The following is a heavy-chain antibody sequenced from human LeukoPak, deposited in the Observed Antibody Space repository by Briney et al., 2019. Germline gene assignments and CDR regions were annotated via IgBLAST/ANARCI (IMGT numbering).Heavy chain of an antibody. CDR3: ARDWNYGFDY. CDR2: IKVDGSER. CDR1: GFPFSSYW. Sequence: GGSLRLSCEASGFPFSSYWMTWVRQAPGKGLEWVANIKVDGSERYYVDSVKGRFTISRDNAKNSLYLQMNSLRAEDTAIYYCARDWNYGFDYWGQGTLVTVSS. D-gene: IGHD1-7*01. J-gene: IGHJ4*02. V-gene: IGHV3-7*01.